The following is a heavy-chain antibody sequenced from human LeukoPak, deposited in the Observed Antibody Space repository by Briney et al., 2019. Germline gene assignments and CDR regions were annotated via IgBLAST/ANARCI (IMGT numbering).Heavy chain of an antibody. CDR1: GFIFSRYT. V-gene: IGHV3-21*01. D-gene: IGHD1-26*01. CDR2: ISATSAYI. CDR3: ASEHSGNYYRPFDY. Sequence: PGGSLRLSCVISGFIFSRYTMNWVRQAPGKGLEWVSSISATSAYIFYAASVKGRFTISRDNSKNTLYLQMNSLRAEDTAVYYCASEHSGNYYRPFDYWGQGTLVTVSS. J-gene: IGHJ4*02.